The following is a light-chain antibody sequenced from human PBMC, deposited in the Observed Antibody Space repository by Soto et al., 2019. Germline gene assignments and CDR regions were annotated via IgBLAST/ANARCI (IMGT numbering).Light chain of an antibody. CDR3: QQYNIYPST. CDR1: QSVSSW. CDR2: KAS. J-gene: IGKJ1*01. Sequence: DIQMTQSPSTLSASVGDRVTITCRASQSVSSWLAWFQQKPGKAPKLLVYKASTLESGVPSRFSGSGSGTEFTLTFSSLQPDDFATYYCQQYNIYPSTFGQGTKVEIK. V-gene: IGKV1-5*03.